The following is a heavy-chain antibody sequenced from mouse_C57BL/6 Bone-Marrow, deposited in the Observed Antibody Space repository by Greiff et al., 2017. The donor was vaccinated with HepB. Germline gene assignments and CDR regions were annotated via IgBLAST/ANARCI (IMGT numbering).Heavy chain of an antibody. CDR1: GFTFSDYY. V-gene: IGHV5-12*01. CDR3: ARRVYGNLAY. D-gene: IGHD2-1*01. CDR2: ISNGGGST. J-gene: IGHJ3*01. Sequence: EVQVVESGGGLVQPGGSLKLSCAASGFTFSDYYMYWVRQTPEKRLEWVAYISNGGGSTYYQDTVKGRFTISRDNAKNTLYLQMSRLKSEDTAMYYCARRVYGNLAYWGQGTLVTVSA.